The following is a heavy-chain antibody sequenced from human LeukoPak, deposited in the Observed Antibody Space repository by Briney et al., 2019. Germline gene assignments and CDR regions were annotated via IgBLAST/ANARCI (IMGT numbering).Heavy chain of an antibody. CDR1: GFTFNSYW. CDR2: IKSDGSTT. CDR3: VRATVTYDY. J-gene: IGHJ4*02. Sequence: PGGPLRLSCAASGFTFNSYWMHWVRQAPGKGLVWVSRIKSDGSTTTYADSVKGRFTISRDNAKNTLYLQMNSLRAEDTAVYYCVRATVTYDYWGQGTLVTVSS. D-gene: IGHD4-17*01. V-gene: IGHV3-74*01.